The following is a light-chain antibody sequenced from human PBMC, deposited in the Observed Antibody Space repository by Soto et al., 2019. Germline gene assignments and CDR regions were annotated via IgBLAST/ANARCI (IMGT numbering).Light chain of an antibody. CDR1: SSDVGGCNC. CDR3: SSYTNAYALAGYV. J-gene: IGLJ1*01. Sequence: QSVLTQPASVSGSPGQSITLSCTGTSSDVGGCNCVSWFQQHPGKAPKLLIYDVSNRPSGVSDRFSGSKSGNTASLTISGLQAEDEADYYCSSYTNAYALAGYVFGSGTKSPS. V-gene: IGLV2-14*01. CDR2: DVS.